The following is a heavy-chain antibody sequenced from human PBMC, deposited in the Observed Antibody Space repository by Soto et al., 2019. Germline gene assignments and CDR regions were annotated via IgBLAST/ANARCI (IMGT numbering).Heavy chain of an antibody. Sequence: SETLSLTCAVYGGSFSGYYWSWIRQPPGKGLEWIGEINHSGSTNYNPSLKSRVTISVDTSKNQFSLKLSSVTAADTAVYYCARGRLSFGEPFDYWGQGTLVTVS. CDR3: ARGRLSFGEPFDY. V-gene: IGHV4-34*01. D-gene: IGHD3-10*01. CDR2: INHSGST. CDR1: GGSFSGYY. J-gene: IGHJ4*02.